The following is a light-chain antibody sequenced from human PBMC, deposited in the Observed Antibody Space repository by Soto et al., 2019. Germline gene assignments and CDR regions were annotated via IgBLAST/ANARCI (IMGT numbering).Light chain of an antibody. CDR1: SSDVGAYDY. V-gene: IGLV2-8*01. CDR3: SSFAGSNNFPYV. J-gene: IGLJ1*01. CDR2: EIN. Sequence: QSALTQPPSASGSPGQSVTISCTETSSDVGAYDYVSWYQQHPGKAPKPMIYEINKRPSGVPDRFSGSKSGNTASLTVSGLQAEDEADYYCSSFAGSNNFPYVFGTGTKVTVL.